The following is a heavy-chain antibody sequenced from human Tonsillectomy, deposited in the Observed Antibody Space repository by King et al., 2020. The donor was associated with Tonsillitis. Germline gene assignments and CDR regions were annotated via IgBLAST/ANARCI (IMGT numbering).Heavy chain of an antibody. CDR3: GKESTVTRALEY. D-gene: IGHD4-17*01. CDR1: GFSFSSYA. Sequence: VQLVESGGDLVQPGGSLRLSCAASGFSFSSYAMSWVRQAPGTGLEWVSSLRGSGGSTNYADSVKGRFTISRDNSKNTLYLQMNNLRAEDTAMYYCGKESTVTRALEYWGQGTLVTVSS. J-gene: IGHJ4*02. V-gene: IGHV3-23*04. CDR2: LRGSGGST.